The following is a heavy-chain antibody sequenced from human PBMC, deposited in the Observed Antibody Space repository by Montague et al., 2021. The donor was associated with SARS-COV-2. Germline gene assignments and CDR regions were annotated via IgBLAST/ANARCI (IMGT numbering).Heavy chain of an antibody. D-gene: IGHD4-11*01. CDR1: GGSISTIVNF. V-gene: IGHV4-39*07. CDR3: ARSGDPGTTVTYLY. Sequence: SETLSLTCTFSGGSISTIVNFWGWIRQPPGKGLEWIGSISYTGSTYHNPSLKSRVTMSVDTSKNQFSLKPNSVTAADTAVYYCARSGDPGTTVTYLYWGQGTLVTVSS. CDR2: ISYTGST. J-gene: IGHJ4*02.